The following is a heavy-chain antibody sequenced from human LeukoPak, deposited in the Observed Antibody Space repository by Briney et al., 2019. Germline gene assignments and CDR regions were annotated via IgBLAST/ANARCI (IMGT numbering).Heavy chain of an antibody. CDR1: GFTFSSYD. CDR3: ARDITIYGMDV. V-gene: IGHV3-13*01. CDR2: IGTAGDT. J-gene: IGHJ6*02. D-gene: IGHD1-20*01. Sequence: GGSLRLSCAASGFTFSSYDMHWVRQATGKGLEWVSAIGTAGDTYYPGSVKGRFTISRENAKNSLYLQMNSLRAEDTAVYYCARDITIYGMDVWGQGTTVTVPS.